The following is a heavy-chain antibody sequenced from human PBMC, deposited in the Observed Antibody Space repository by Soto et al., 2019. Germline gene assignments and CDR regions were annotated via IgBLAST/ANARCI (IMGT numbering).Heavy chain of an antibody. D-gene: IGHD5-12*01. Sequence: QLQLQESGSGLVKPSQTLPLTCAVSGGSISSGGYSWSWIRQPPGKGLEWIGYIYPSGSSYYNPSLKSRVTIAVDRSKNQCSLKLSSVTAAETAVYYCAAGGGLPRYYWGQGTLVTVSS. J-gene: IGHJ4*02. CDR1: GGSISSGGYS. CDR3: AAGGGLPRYY. CDR2: IYPSGSS. V-gene: IGHV4-30-2*01.